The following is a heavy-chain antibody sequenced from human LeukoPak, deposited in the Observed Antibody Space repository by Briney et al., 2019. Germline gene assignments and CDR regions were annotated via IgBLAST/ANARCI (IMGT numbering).Heavy chain of an antibody. D-gene: IGHD3-3*01. CDR3: AKGTTAIFGVADY. CDR1: GFTFSSYA. CDR2: ISSGTTT. V-gene: IGHV3-23*01. Sequence: GGSLRLSCAASGFTFSSYAMSWVRQAPGKGLEWVSAISSGTTTYYIDSVKGRFTISRDDSKNTLYLLMNSLRAEDAALYYCAKGTTAIFGVADYWGQGTLVTVSS. J-gene: IGHJ4*02.